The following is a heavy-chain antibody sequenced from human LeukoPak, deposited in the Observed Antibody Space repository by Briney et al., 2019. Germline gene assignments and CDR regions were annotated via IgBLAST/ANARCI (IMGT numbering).Heavy chain of an antibody. J-gene: IGHJ4*02. V-gene: IGHV3-23*01. Sequence: QSGGSLRLSCAASGFTFSSYAMSWVRQAPGKGLEWVSAISGSGGSTYYADSVKGRFTISRDNSKNTLYLQMNSLRAEDTAVYYCAKDLDRKSFYYYDSSGYYDYWGQGTLVTVSS. D-gene: IGHD3-22*01. CDR3: AKDLDRKSFYYYDSSGYYDY. CDR2: ISGSGGST. CDR1: GFTFSSYA.